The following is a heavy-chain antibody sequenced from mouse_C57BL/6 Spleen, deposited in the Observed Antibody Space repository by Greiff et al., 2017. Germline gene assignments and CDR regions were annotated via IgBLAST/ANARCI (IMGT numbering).Heavy chain of an antibody. D-gene: IGHD4-1*01. CDR1: GFTFTDYY. Sequence: EVQRVESGGGLVQPGGSLSLSCAASGFTFTDYYMSWVRQPPGKALEWLGFIRNKANGYTTEYSASVKGRFTISRDNSQSILYLQMNALRAEDSATYYCARYSNWVDYWGQGTTLTVSS. J-gene: IGHJ2*01. CDR2: IRNKANGYTT. CDR3: ARYSNWVDY. V-gene: IGHV7-3*01.